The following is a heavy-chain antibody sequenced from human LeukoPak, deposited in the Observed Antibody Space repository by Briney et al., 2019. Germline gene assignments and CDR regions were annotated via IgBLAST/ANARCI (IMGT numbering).Heavy chain of an antibody. J-gene: IGHJ6*02. V-gene: IGHV1-8*01. CDR1: GYTFTSYD. CDR3: ARYFGYSSGWYWYYYYGMDV. Sequence: ASVKVSCKASGYTFTSYDINWVRQATGQGLEWMGWMNPNSGNTGYAQKFQGRVTMTRNTSISTAYMELSSLRSEDTAVYYCARYFGYSSGWYWYYYYGMDVWGQGTTVTVSS. D-gene: IGHD6-19*01. CDR2: MNPNSGNT.